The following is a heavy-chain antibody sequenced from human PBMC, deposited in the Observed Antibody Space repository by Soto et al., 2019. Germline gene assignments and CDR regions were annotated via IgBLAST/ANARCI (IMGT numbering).Heavy chain of an antibody. D-gene: IGHD3-3*01. CDR3: ARDAAPYYDFWSGEDYYGMDV. V-gene: IGHV4-59*01. CDR2: IYYSGST. CDR1: GGSISSYY. J-gene: IGHJ6*02. Sequence: SETLSLTCTVSGGSISSYYWSWIRQPPGKGLEWIGYIYYSGSTNYNPSLKSRVTISVDTSKNQFSLKLSSVTAADTAVYYCARDAAPYYDFWSGEDYYGMDVWGQGTTVTVSS.